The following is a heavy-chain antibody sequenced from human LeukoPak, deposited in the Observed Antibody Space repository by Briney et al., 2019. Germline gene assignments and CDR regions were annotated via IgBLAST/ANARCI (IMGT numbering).Heavy chain of an antibody. V-gene: IGHV1-2*02. CDR3: ARVSTRAYYYDSSGLGYFDY. D-gene: IGHD3-22*01. Sequence: ASVKVSCKASGYTFTDYYIHWVRQAPGQGLEWMGWINPNSGGTNYAQKFQGTVTMTRDTSFSTAYMELSRLTSDDTAVYYCARVSTRAYYYDSSGLGYFDYWGQGTLVTVSS. CDR2: INPNSGGT. J-gene: IGHJ4*02. CDR1: GYTFTDYY.